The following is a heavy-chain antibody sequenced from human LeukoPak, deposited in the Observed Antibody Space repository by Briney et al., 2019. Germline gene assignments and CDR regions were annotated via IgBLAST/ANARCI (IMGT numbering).Heavy chain of an antibody. D-gene: IGHD2-2*01. V-gene: IGHV3-23*01. CDR1: GFTFSNYA. CDR2: ISDSGDKT. CDR3: AKGPLDIVVVPAAPKVYYFAY. Sequence: GSLRLSCAASGFTFSNYAMSWVRQAPGKGLECVSAISDSGDKTDYADSVRGRFTIYRDNSKNTLYLQMNSLRAEDTAVYYCAKGPLDIVVVPAAPKVYYFAYWGQGTLVTVSS. J-gene: IGHJ4*02.